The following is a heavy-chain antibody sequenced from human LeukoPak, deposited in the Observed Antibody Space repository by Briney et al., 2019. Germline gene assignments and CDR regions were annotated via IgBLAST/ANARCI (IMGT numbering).Heavy chain of an antibody. V-gene: IGHV3-11*04. CDR3: ARGGEYYYDSSGYNDY. CDR1: GFSFSDRY. D-gene: IGHD3-22*01. CDR2: ISPSSDNI. Sequence: GGSLRLSCVAAGFSFSDRYMSWIRQAPGKGMEWVAYISPSSDNIHYADSLKGRFTISRDNARNSLFLQMNGLKADNTAVYYCARGGEYYYDSSGYNDYWGQGTLVTVSS. J-gene: IGHJ4*02.